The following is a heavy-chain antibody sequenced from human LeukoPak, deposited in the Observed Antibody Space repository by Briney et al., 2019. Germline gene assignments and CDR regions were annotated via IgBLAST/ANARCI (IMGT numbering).Heavy chain of an antibody. CDR3: ARAPREGFSGSYHDY. V-gene: IGHV3-64*01. Sequence: GGSLRLSCAASGFTFSSYAMSWVRQAPGKGLEYVSAISSNGDNTYYANSVKGRFTISRDNSKNTLFLQMASLRGEDTALYYCARAPREGFSGSYHDYWGQGTLVTVSS. D-gene: IGHD1-26*01. J-gene: IGHJ4*02. CDR1: GFTFSSYA. CDR2: ISSNGDNT.